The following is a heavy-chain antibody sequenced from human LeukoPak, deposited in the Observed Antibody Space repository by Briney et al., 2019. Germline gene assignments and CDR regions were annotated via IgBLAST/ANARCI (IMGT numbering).Heavy chain of an antibody. CDR3: ARPYYYGSGSYYSGYDY. J-gene: IGHJ4*02. Sequence: GESLKISCKGSGYSFTSYWIGWGRQMPGKGLEGMGIIYPGDSDTRYSPSFQGQVTISADKSISTAYLQWSSLKASDTAMYYCARPYYYGSGSYYSGYDYWGQGTLVTVSS. CDR1: GYSFTSYW. D-gene: IGHD3-10*01. CDR2: IYPGDSDT. V-gene: IGHV5-51*01.